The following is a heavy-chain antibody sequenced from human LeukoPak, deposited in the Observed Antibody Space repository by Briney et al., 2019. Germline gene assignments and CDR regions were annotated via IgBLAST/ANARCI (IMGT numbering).Heavy chain of an antibody. CDR3: AREDYYDSSAPTDY. CDR2: ISSNGSTI. J-gene: IGHJ4*02. CDR1: GFTFSDYY. V-gene: IGHV3-11*04. D-gene: IGHD3-22*01. Sequence: GGSLRLSCAASGFTFSDYYMSWIRQAPGKGLEWVSYISSNGSTIYYADSVKGRFTISRDNAKNSLYLQMNSLRAEDTAVYYCAREDYYDSSAPTDYWGQGTLVTVSS.